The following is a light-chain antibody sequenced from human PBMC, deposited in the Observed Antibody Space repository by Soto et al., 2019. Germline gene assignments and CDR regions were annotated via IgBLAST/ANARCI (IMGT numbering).Light chain of an antibody. V-gene: IGLV1-51*02. CDR1: SSNIGNNY. CDR3: GTWDSSLSVPYV. Sequence: QSTLTQPPSVSAAPGQKVTISCSGSSSNIGNNYVSWYQQLPGTAPKLLIYENNKRPSGIPDRFSGSKSGTSATLGITGLQTGDEADYYCGTWDSSLSVPYVFGTGTKLTVL. CDR2: ENN. J-gene: IGLJ1*01.